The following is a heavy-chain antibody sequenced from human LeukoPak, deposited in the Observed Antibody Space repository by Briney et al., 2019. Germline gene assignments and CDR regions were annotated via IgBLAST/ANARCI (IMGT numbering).Heavy chain of an antibody. J-gene: IGHJ4*02. CDR3: AKGRFFPSYYFDY. D-gene: IGHD3-3*01. V-gene: IGHV3-23*01. Sequence: PGGSLRLSCAASGFTFSSYAMSWVRQAPGKGLEWVPAISGSGGSTYYADSVKGRFTISRDNSKNTLYLQMNSLRAEDTAVYYCAKGRFFPSYYFDYWGQGTLVTVSS. CDR2: ISGSGGST. CDR1: GFTFSSYA.